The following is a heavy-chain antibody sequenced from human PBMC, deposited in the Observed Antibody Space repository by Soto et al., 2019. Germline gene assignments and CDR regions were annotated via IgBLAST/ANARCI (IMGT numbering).Heavy chain of an antibody. CDR1: GFSLSTNKVG. J-gene: IGHJ3*02. CDR2: IYWDDDK. Sequence: QITLKESGPPLVKPTQTLTLSCTFSGFSLSTNKVGVGWIRQPPGKALEWLALIYWDDDKRYSPSLESRLTIXXDTSKNQVVLTMTNMDPVDTATYYCAHTYPPAFDIWGQGTMVTVSS. CDR3: AHTYPPAFDI. V-gene: IGHV2-5*02. D-gene: IGHD3-16*01.